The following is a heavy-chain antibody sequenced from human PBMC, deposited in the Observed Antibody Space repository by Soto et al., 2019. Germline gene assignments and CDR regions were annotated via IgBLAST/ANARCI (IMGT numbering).Heavy chain of an antibody. V-gene: IGHV1-18*01. D-gene: IGHD3-3*01. J-gene: IGHJ4*02. CDR1: GYTFTSYG. CDR2: ISAYNGNT. Sequence: GASVKVSCKASGYTFTSYGISWVRQAPGQGLEWMGWISAYNGNTNYAQKLQGRVTMTTDTSTSTAYMELRSLRSDDTAVYYCARDRGVRNYDFWSGYYLFDYWGQGTLVTVSS. CDR3: ARDRGVRNYDFWSGYYLFDY.